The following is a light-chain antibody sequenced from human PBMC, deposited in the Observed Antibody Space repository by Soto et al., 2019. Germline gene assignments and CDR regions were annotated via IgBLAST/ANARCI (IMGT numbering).Light chain of an antibody. V-gene: IGKV3-20*01. J-gene: IGKJ1*01. CDR2: QTS. Sequence: ETEVAQSRSALSCVADDVVTRSCRASQYINTRLAWYQHRPGQAPRLIIYQTSIRAAGIPARFSASRSGTDCTLTISRLEPEDVPVYYCQQYGSSPWTLPQGTKVDIK. CDR3: QQYGSSPWT. CDR1: QYINTR.